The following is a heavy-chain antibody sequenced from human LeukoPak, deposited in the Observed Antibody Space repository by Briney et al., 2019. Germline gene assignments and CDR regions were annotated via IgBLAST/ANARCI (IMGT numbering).Heavy chain of an antibody. V-gene: IGHV3-11*01. CDR3: ARDLPGYYDSSGYRSAFDI. CDR2: ISSSGSTI. Sequence: GGSLRLSCAASGFTFSDYYMSWIRQAPGKGLEWVSYISSSGSTIYYADSVKGRFTISRDNAKNSLYLQMNSLRAEDTAVYYCARDLPGYYDSSGYRSAFDIWGQGTMVTVSS. J-gene: IGHJ3*02. D-gene: IGHD3-22*01. CDR1: GFTFSDYY.